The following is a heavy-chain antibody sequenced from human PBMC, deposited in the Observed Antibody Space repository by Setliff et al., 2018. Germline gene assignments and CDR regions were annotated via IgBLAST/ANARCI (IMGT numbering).Heavy chain of an antibody. CDR3: ARAPRLEWILPTFDY. V-gene: IGHV1-18*01. Sequence: ASVKVSCKASGYTFSRYGINWVRQAPGQGLEWMGWVSAYNDYTEFAQQFQGRVTMTTDTSTTTAYMELRSLRSDDTAVYFCARAPRLEWILPTFDYWGQGTPVTVSS. D-gene: IGHD3-3*01. CDR1: GYTFSRYG. CDR2: VSAYNDYT. J-gene: IGHJ4*02.